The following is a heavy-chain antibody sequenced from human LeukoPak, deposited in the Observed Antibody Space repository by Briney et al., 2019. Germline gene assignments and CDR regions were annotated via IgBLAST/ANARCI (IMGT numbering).Heavy chain of an antibody. CDR2: INHSGST. CDR3: ARDYDILTGYYTHYYYYGMDV. Sequence: SETLSLTCAVYGGTFSGYYWSWLRQPPGKGLEGIGEINHSGSTNYNPSLNSRVTISVDTSKNQFSLKLSSVTAADTAVYYCARDYDILTGYYTHYYYYGMDVWGKGTTVTVSS. D-gene: IGHD3-9*01. CDR1: GGTFSGYY. V-gene: IGHV4-34*01. J-gene: IGHJ6*04.